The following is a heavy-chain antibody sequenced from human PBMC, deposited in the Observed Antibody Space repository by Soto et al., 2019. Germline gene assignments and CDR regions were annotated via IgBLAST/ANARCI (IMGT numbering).Heavy chain of an antibody. J-gene: IGHJ4*02. Sequence: EVQLVESGGGLIQPGGSLRLSCAASGFTVSSNYMSWVRQAPGKGLEWVSVIYSGGSTYYADSVKGRFTISRDNSKNTLYLQMNSLRAEYTAVYYCARNYYDSGGGFDYWGQGTLVTVSS. V-gene: IGHV3-53*01. CDR2: IYSGGST. CDR3: ARNYYDSGGGFDY. D-gene: IGHD3-22*01. CDR1: GFTVSSNY.